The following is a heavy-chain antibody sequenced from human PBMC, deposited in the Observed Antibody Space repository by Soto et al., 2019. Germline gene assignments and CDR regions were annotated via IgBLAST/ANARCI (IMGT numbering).Heavy chain of an antibody. Sequence: QVQLVQSGAEVKKPGASVKVSCKASGYIFIRYGISWVREAPGQGLEWMGWISAYKGDTNYAQKVQGRVTMTTDTSTSTAYMEVRSLRFDDTAVYCCARTSCVWGSYRSDDALDIWGQGTMVTVSS. J-gene: IGHJ3*02. D-gene: IGHD3-16*02. CDR3: ARTSCVWGSYRSDDALDI. V-gene: IGHV1-18*01. CDR1: GYIFIRYG. CDR2: ISAYKGDT.